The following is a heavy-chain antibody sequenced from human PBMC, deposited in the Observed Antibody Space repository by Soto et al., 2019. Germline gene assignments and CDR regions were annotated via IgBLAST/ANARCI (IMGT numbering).Heavy chain of an antibody. Sequence: PSETRSLTCTVSGASVSTTESAWGGIRQAHGKGLERIESVYSRGRSYSKSPVKSRVTIAVDTSKTQLSLNMISVTASDMDVYFCASQRISVLTHAYFDYWGPGALVTVSS. V-gene: IGHV4-39*01. CDR3: ASQRISVLTHAYFDY. D-gene: IGHD2-8*01. CDR1: GASVSTTESA. J-gene: IGHJ4*02. CDR2: VYSRGRS.